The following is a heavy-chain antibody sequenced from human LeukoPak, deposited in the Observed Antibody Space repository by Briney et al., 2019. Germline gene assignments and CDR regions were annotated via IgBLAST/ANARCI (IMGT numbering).Heavy chain of an antibody. CDR3: ARGLRREQQLLRAFDY. CDR1: VYTFTNYD. V-gene: IGHV1-8*01. CDR2: MNPSSGNT. J-gene: IGHJ4*02. D-gene: IGHD6-13*01. Sequence: GASVRVSCKSSVYTFTNYDINWVRQASGQGLEWMGWMNPSSGNTGSAQKFQGRVTMTSNTSISTAYMELSSLRSEDTAVYYCARGLRREQQLLRAFDYWGQGTPVTVSS.